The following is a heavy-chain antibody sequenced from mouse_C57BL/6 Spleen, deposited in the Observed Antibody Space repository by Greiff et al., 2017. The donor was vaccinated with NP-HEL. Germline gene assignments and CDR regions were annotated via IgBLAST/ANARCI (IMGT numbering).Heavy chain of an antibody. CDR2: IDPSDSET. Sequence: VQLQQSGAELVRPGSSVKLSCKASGYTFTSYWMHWVKQRPIQGLEWIGNIDPSDSETHYNQKFKDKATLTVDKSSSTAYMQLSSLTSEDSAVYYCASTGIYYDYDWFAYWGQGTLVTVSA. V-gene: IGHV1-52*01. J-gene: IGHJ3*01. CDR3: ASTGIYYDYDWFAY. D-gene: IGHD2-4*01. CDR1: GYTFTSYW.